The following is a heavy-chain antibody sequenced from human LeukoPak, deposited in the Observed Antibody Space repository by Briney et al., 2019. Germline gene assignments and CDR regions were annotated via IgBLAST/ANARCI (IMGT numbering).Heavy chain of an antibody. CDR3: ARGSGWNSFDP. Sequence: PSQTLSLTCTISGGSIYIDLYYWAWIRQPDGKRLEWIGRIYTNGWTDYNPSLKSRVTISVDTSKNQFSLKLSFVTAADTAFYYCARGSGWNSFDPWGQGTLVTVSS. V-gene: IGHV4-61*02. J-gene: IGHJ5*02. CDR2: IYTNGWT. CDR1: GGSIYIDLYY. D-gene: IGHD6-19*01.